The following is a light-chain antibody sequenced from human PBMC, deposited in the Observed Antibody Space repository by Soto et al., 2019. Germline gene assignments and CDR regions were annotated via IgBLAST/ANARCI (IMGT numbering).Light chain of an antibody. J-gene: IGKJ4*01. V-gene: IGKV3D-15*01. CDR1: QSVSSN. CDR3: QQYNNCPPLT. Sequence: EILMTQSPATLSVSPGERATLSCRASQSVSSNLAWYQQKVGQAPRLLIYGASIRATGIPARFSGSGSGTEFTLTISSRQSQDFAVYFCQQYNNCPPLTFGGGTKVEIK. CDR2: GAS.